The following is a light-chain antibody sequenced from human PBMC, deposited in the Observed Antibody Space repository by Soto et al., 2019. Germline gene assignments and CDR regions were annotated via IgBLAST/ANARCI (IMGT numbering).Light chain of an antibody. V-gene: IGKV1-39*01. CDR2: GAI. Sequence: DIQMTQSPSSLSASVGDRVTITCRASQSVSKYLNWYQQNPGKAPKLLIYGAISLHSGVPSRFSGCGSGTYFTLTISNLQPEDFASYYCQQSYSTPGTFGQGTKVEIK. CDR1: QSVSKY. CDR3: QQSYSTPGT. J-gene: IGKJ1*01.